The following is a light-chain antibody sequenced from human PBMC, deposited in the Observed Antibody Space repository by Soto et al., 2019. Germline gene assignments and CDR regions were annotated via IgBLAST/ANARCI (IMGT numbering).Light chain of an antibody. CDR3: SSYTSSGTLV. Sequence: QSALTQPASVSGSPGQSITISCTGTSSDVGGYNYVSWYQQHPGKAPKLMIYEVNYRPSGVSNRFSGSKSGNTASLTISGLQAEDEADYYCSSYTSSGTLVFGGGTKLTVL. V-gene: IGLV2-14*01. CDR2: EVN. CDR1: SSDVGGYNY. J-gene: IGLJ2*01.